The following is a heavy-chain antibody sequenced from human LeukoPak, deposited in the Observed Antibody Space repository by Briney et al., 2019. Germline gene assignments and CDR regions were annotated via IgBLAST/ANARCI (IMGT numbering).Heavy chain of an antibody. CDR1: GGTFISYA. Sequence: SVKVSCKASGGTFISYAIGWVRQAPGQGLEWMGGIIPIFGTANYAQKFQGRVTITADESTSTAYMELSSLRSEDTAVYYCAVSDCSGGSCYSLLNAFDIWGQGTMVTVSS. J-gene: IGHJ3*02. CDR3: AVSDCSGGSCYSLLNAFDI. CDR2: IIPIFGTA. V-gene: IGHV1-69*13. D-gene: IGHD2-15*01.